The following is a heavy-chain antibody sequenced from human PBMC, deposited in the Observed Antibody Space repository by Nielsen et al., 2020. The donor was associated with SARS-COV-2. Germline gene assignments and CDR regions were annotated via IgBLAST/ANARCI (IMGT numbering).Heavy chain of an antibody. CDR1: GYSISSGYY. D-gene: IGHD5-18*01. V-gene: IGHV4-38-2*02. CDR3: ARDSGYSYGYYY. J-gene: IGHJ4*02. Sequence: SETLSLTCTVSGYSISSGYYWGWIRQPPGKGLEWIGSIYHSGSTYYNPSLKSRVTISVDTSKNQFSLKLSSVTAADTAVYYCARDSGYSYGYYYWGQGTLVTGSS. CDR2: IYHSGST.